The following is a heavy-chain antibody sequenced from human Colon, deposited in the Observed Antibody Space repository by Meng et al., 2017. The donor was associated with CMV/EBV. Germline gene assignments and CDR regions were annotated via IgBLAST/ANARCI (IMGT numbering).Heavy chain of an antibody. CDR2: INRSGNT. CDR1: GGSCSGYY. Sequence: LYGGSCSGYYWSWIRQPPGKGLEWIGEINRSGNTNYNPSLKSRITISLDTSKNQFSLNLSSVTAADTAVYYCARGGFDSGTKGWFDPWGQGALVTVSS. J-gene: IGHJ5*02. V-gene: IGHV4-34*01. CDR3: ARGGFDSGTKGWFDP. D-gene: IGHD4-17*01.